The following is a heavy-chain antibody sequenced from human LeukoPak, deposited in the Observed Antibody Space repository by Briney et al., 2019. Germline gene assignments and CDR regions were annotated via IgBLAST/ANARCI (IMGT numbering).Heavy chain of an antibody. J-gene: IGHJ3*02. Sequence: ASVKVSCKASGGTFSSYAISWVRQAPGQGLEWMGGIIPIFGTANYAQKFQGRVTITADESTSTAYMELSSLRSEDTAVYYCAREGGIAAARDAFDIWGQGTMVTVSS. D-gene: IGHD6-13*01. CDR3: AREGGIAAARDAFDI. CDR1: GGTFSSYA. V-gene: IGHV1-69*13. CDR2: IIPIFGTA.